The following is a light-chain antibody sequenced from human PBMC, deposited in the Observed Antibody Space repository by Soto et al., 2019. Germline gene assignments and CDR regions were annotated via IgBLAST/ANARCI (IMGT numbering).Light chain of an antibody. J-gene: IGKJ1*01. V-gene: IGKV3-15*01. CDR2: GAS. CDR3: LQYNNWRS. Sequence: EVLMTQSPSTLSVSSGERATLSCRASQSISSNLAWYQPKPGQAPRLLIYGASTRPTGIPARLSGSGSGTEFTLTISSLQSEDLAVYYCLQYNNWRSFGQGTKVDIK. CDR1: QSISSN.